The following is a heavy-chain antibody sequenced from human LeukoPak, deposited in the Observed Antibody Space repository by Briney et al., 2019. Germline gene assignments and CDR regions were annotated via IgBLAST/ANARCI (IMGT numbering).Heavy chain of an antibody. Sequence: SETLSLTCTVSGVSISSSNSYWGWIRQPPGKGLEWIGSIYYSGNTYYNASLKSQVSISIDTSKNQFSLRLTSVTAADTAVYYCTRDQVKARKIPRYFDYWGQGTLATVSS. J-gene: IGHJ4*02. V-gene: IGHV4-39*02. CDR1: GVSISSSNSY. CDR2: IYYSGNT. CDR3: TRDQVKARKIPRYFDY. D-gene: IGHD1-14*01.